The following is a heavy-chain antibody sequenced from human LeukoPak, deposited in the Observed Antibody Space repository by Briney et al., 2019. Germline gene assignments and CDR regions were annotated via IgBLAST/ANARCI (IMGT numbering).Heavy chain of an antibody. V-gene: IGHV4-39*07. D-gene: IGHD5-18*01. J-gene: IGHJ4*02. CDR3: ASYSPTLSFDY. Sequence: SETLSLTCTVSGDSISSANYYWGWVRQPPGKGLEWIGSIYFSGSTYYNPSLKSRVTISVETSKVQFSLKLSSVTAADTAVYYCASYSPTLSFDYWGQGTLVTVSS. CDR2: IYFSGST. CDR1: GDSISSANYY.